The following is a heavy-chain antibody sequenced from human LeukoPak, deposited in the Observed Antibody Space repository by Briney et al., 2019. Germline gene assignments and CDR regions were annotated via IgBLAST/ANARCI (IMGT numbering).Heavy chain of an antibody. CDR1: GFIFSSYS. CDR2: ISSGSGTI. CDR3: AGRYSSGYNWFDP. V-gene: IGHV3-48*02. D-gene: IGHD6-19*01. J-gene: IGHJ5*02. Sequence: GGSLRLSCAASGFIFSSYSMNWVRQAPGKGLEWVSYISSGSGTIYCADSVKGRFTISRDNAKNSLYLQMNSLRDEDTAVYYCAGRYSSGYNWFDPWGQGTLVTVSS.